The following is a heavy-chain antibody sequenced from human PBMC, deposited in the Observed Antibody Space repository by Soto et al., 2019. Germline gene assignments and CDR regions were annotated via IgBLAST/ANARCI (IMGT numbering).Heavy chain of an antibody. V-gene: IGHV4-34*01. CDR2: VKHSGNI. J-gene: IGHJ6*02. D-gene: IGHD3-22*01. CDR1: GGSFSGYY. Sequence: PSETLSLTCAVYGGSFSGYYWGWFRQPPGKGLEWIGEVKHSGNINYNPSLKTRLTISVDTSKNQFSLKLSSVTAADTAVYYCARGSPMYYYDSSGYYYYYGMDVWGQGTTVTVSS. CDR3: ARGSPMYYYDSSGYYYYYGMDV.